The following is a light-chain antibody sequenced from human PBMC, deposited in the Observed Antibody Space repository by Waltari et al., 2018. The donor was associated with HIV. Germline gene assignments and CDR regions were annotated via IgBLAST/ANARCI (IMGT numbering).Light chain of an antibody. CDR3: SSYTSSSTLV. CDR1: SSDGGGYNY. J-gene: IGLJ2*01. CDR2: DVS. V-gene: IGLV2-14*01. Sequence: QSALTQPASVSASPGQSITIPCTGTSSDGGGYNYSSWYQQYAGKAPKLMIYDVSNRPSGVSNRFSGSKSGNTASLTISGLQAEDEADYYCSSYTSSSTLVFGGGTKLTVL.